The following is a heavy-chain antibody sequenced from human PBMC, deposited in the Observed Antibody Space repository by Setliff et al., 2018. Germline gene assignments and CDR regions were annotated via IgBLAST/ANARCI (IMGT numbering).Heavy chain of an antibody. Sequence: SETLSLTCLVSGDSLDSGAVYWTWIRQPAGRGLEWIGHIFPSGTTKYNPSLQSRVTISLDTSNHQFSLTLSSMTAADTAVYYCARTNYAADYWGSGLLVTVSS. D-gene: IGHD2-2*01. J-gene: IGHJ4*02. CDR1: GDSLDSGAVY. CDR2: IFPSGTT. V-gene: IGHV4-61*09. CDR3: ARTNYAADY.